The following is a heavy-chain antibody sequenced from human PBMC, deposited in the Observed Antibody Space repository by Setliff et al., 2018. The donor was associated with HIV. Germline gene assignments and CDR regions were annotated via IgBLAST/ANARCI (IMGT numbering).Heavy chain of an antibody. CDR3: ARDHGMWDYGGNSLLRDYFHN. CDR2: INPNSGGT. Sequence: ASVKVSCKASGYTFTGYHMHWVRQAPGQGLECMGWINPNSGGTNYAQKFQGRVTMTRDTSISTAYMELSRLRSDDTAVYYCARDHGMWDYGGNSLLRDYFHNWGQGTLVTVSS. D-gene: IGHD4-17*01. J-gene: IGHJ1*01. CDR1: GYTFTGYH. V-gene: IGHV1-2*02.